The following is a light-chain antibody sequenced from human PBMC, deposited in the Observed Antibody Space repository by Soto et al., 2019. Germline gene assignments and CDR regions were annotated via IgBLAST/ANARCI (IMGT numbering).Light chain of an antibody. J-gene: IGKJ4*01. CDR1: QTVSSNF. Sequence: EIVLTQSPGTLSLSPGERATLSCRASQTVSSNFLAWFQQKPGQAPRFVIYGASSRATGIPDRFSGSGSGTDFTLTINRLEPEDFAGYYWQPYGSLPLTFGGGTKVEIK. CDR2: GAS. V-gene: IGKV3-20*01. CDR3: QPYGSLPLT.